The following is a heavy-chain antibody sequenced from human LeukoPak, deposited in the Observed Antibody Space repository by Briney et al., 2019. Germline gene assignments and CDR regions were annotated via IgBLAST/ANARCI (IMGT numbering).Heavy chain of an antibody. CDR1: GFIFSNYG. J-gene: IGHJ3*02. D-gene: IGHD1-26*01. V-gene: IGHV3-30*02. CDR3: AKVLKWELHDKHGTDAFDI. Sequence: HPGGSLRLSCGASGFIFSNYGMHWVRQAPGKGLEWVAFIRYDGSIKYYADSVKDRLTMSRDNSKNTLYLQMNGLRAEDTAVYYCAKVLKWELHDKHGTDAFDIWGQGTMVTVSS. CDR2: IRYDGSIK.